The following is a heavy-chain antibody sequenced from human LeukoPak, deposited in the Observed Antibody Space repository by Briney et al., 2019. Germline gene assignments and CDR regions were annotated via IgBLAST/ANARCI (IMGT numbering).Heavy chain of an antibody. CDR2: ISSSSSYI. CDR1: GFTFSSYS. CDR3: ARVGIAAAGAEGAFDI. J-gene: IGHJ3*02. Sequence: GGSLRLSCAASGFTFSSYSMNWVRQAPGKGLEWVSSISSSSSYIYYADSVKGRFTISRDNAKNSLYLQMNSLRAEDTAVYYCARVGIAAAGAEGAFDIWGQGTMVTVSS. V-gene: IGHV3-21*01. D-gene: IGHD6-13*01.